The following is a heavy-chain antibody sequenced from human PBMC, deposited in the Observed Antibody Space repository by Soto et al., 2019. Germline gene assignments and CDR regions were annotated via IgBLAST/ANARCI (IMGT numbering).Heavy chain of an antibody. D-gene: IGHD6-13*01. V-gene: IGHV1-69*13. CDR3: ARGPGYSSSWSPFDY. CDR1: GGTFSSYA. CDR2: IIPIFGTA. Sequence: SVKVSCKASGGTFSSYAISWVRQAPGQGLEWMGGIIPIFGTANYAQKFQGRVTITADESTSTAYMELSGLRSEDTAVYYCARGPGYSSSWSPFDYWGQGTLVTVSS. J-gene: IGHJ4*02.